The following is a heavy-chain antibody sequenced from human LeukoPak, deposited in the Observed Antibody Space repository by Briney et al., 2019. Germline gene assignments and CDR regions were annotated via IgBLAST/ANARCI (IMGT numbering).Heavy chain of an antibody. D-gene: IGHD1-26*01. Sequence: PGGSLRLSCAASGFTLSNYWMSWVRQAPGKGLEWVANIKQDGSKLSYVDPVKGRFTVSRDNAKNSLYLQMNSLRAEDTAVYYCARWEARDTWVYDYWGQGTLVTVSS. CDR2: IKQDGSKL. CDR3: ARWEARDTWVYDY. J-gene: IGHJ4*02. V-gene: IGHV3-7*01. CDR1: GFTLSNYW.